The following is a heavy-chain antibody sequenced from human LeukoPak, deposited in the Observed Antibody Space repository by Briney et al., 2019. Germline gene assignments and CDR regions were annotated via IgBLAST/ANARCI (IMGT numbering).Heavy chain of an antibody. V-gene: IGHV4-59*01. J-gene: IGHJ3*02. CDR3: AREFYYDSSAYYYGAFDI. CDR2: IHYSGST. CDR1: GGSISSYL. Sequence: TSETLSLTCTVSGGSISSYLWTWIRQPPGKELEWIGYIHYSGSTNCNPSLKSRVTISVDTSKNQFSLKLTSVTAADTAVYYCAREFYYDSSAYYYGAFDIWGQGTMVTVSS. D-gene: IGHD3-22*01.